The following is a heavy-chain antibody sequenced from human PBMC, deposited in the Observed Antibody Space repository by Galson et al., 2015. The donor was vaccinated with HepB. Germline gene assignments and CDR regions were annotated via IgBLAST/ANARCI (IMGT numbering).Heavy chain of an antibody. Sequence: SLRLSCAASGFTFSSYAMSWVRQAPGKGLEWVSAISGSGGSTYYADSVKGRFTISRDNSKNTLYLQMNSLRAEDTAVYYCAKDRVGDYDVRVEWFDPWGQGTLVTVSS. CDR3: AKDRVGDYDVRVEWFDP. CDR1: GFTFSSYA. J-gene: IGHJ5*02. V-gene: IGHV3-23*01. CDR2: ISGSGGST. D-gene: IGHD4-17*01.